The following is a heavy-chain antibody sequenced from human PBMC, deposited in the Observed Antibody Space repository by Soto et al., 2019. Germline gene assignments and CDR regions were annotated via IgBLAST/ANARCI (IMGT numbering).Heavy chain of an antibody. CDR3: ARIRKYYYYSYMDV. CDR1: GFSLSTSGMC. CDR2: IDWDDDK. Sequence: SGPTLVNTTQTLTLTCTFSGFSLSTSGMCVSWIRQPPGKALEWLARIDWDDDKYYSTSLKTRLTISKDTSKNQVVLTMINMDPVDTATYYCARIRKYYYYSYMDVWCKGTTVTVSS. V-gene: IGHV2-70*11. J-gene: IGHJ6*03.